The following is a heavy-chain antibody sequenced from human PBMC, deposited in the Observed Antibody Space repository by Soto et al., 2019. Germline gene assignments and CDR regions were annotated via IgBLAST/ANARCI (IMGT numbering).Heavy chain of an antibody. CDR1: GGSISSGGYY. J-gene: IGHJ5*02. CDR2: IYYSGST. V-gene: IGHV4-31*03. CDR3: ARVGHGFGELLLDP. D-gene: IGHD3-10*01. Sequence: SETLSLTCTVSGGSISSGGYYRSWIRQHPGKGLEWIGYIYYSGSTYYNPSLKSRVTISVDTSKNQFSLKLSSVTAADTAVYYCARVGHGFGELLLDPWGHGTLVAYSS.